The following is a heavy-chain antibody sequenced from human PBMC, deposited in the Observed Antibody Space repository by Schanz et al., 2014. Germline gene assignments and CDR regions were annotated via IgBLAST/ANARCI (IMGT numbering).Heavy chain of an antibody. Sequence: EVQLVESGGGLVQPGGSLRLSCTASGFTFSSYSMNWVRQAPGKGLEWVSAISASGGTTYYADSVKGRFTISRDNSKNTLYLQMNSLRAEDTAVYYCAKTPREYCNYDNCPNWFDSWGQGTLVTVSS. CDR3: AKTPREYCNYDNCPNWFDS. CDR2: ISASGGTT. CDR1: GFTFSSYS. V-gene: IGHV3-23*04. D-gene: IGHD2-15*01. J-gene: IGHJ5*01.